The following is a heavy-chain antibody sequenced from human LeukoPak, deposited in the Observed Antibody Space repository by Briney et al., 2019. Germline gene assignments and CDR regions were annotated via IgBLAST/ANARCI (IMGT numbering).Heavy chain of an antibody. CDR2: MYYSGST. Sequence: SETLSLTCTVSGGSISSGSYYWGWIGQPPGKGLEWIGSMYYSGSTYYNPSLKSRVTISVDTSKNQFSLKLSSVTAADTAIYYCAREEDDFWSGYPDDAFDIWGQGTMVTVSS. D-gene: IGHD3-3*01. V-gene: IGHV4-39*07. CDR1: GGSISSGSYY. J-gene: IGHJ3*02. CDR3: AREEDDFWSGYPDDAFDI.